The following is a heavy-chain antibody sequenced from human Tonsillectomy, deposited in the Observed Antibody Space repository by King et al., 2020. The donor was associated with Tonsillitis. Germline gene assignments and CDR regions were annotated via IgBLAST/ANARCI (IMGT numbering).Heavy chain of an antibody. CDR3: ARDTGGWRTFDF. Sequence: HVQLVESGAEVKKPGASVKVSCKASGYTFTGYSIHWVRQAPGQGLQWMGRISPNSGATDYALSFEDRVTMTRDTSITTAYMELTSLRSDDTAVYYCARDTGGWRTFDFWGQGTLVTVSS. CDR1: GYTFTGYS. V-gene: IGHV1-2*06. CDR2: ISPNSGAT. D-gene: IGHD6-19*01. J-gene: IGHJ4*02.